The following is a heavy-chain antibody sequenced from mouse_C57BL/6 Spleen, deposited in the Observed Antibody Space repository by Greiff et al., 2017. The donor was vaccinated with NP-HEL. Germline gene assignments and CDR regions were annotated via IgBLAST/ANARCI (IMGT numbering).Heavy chain of an antibody. J-gene: IGHJ3*01. CDR2: IYPGSGST. V-gene: IGHV1-55*01. D-gene: IGHD2-4*01. Sequence: VKLQQPGAELVKPGASVKMSCKASGYTFTSYWITWVKQRPGQGLEWIGDIYPGSGSTNYNEKFKSKATLTVDTSSSTAYMQLSSLTSEDSAVYYCARYCYDYDWFAYWGQGTLVTVSA. CDR1: GYTFTSYW. CDR3: ARYCYDYDWFAY.